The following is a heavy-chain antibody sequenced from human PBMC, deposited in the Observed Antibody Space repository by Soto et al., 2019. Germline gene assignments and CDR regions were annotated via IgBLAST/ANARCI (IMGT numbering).Heavy chain of an antibody. CDR3: ADHSGDGYCSSTSCYRSWFEP. CDR2: IIPIFGTA. CDR1: GGTFSSYA. D-gene: IGHD2-2*02. V-gene: IGHV1-69*13. J-gene: IGHJ5*02. Sequence: SVKVSCKASGGTFSSYASSWVRQAPGQGLEWMGGIIPIFGTANYAQKFQGRLTITADESTSTAYMELSSLRSEDTAVYYCADHSGDGYCSSTSCYRSWFEPCGQRTLIAFCS.